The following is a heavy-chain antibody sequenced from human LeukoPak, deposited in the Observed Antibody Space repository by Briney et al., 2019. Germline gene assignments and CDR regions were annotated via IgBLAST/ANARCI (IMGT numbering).Heavy chain of an antibody. J-gene: IGHJ3*02. Sequence: GGSLRLSCTGSGFTFGHYALAWVRQAPGKGLEWVSVIYSGGSTYYADSVKGRFTISRDNSKNTLYLQMNSLRAEDTAVYYCARCGRASYYDYVWGSYRERAFDIWGQGTMVTVSS. D-gene: IGHD3-16*02. CDR2: IYSGGST. CDR1: GFTFGHYA. CDR3: ARCGRASYYDYVWGSYRERAFDI. V-gene: IGHV3-53*01.